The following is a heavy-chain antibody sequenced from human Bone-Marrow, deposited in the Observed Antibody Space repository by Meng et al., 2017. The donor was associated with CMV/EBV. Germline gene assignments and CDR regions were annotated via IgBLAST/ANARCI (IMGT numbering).Heavy chain of an antibody. J-gene: IGHJ2*01. V-gene: IGHV3-30*04. CDR1: GFTFSSYA. Sequence: GESLKISCAASGFTFSSYAMHWVRQAPGKGLEWVAVISYDGSNKYYADSVKGRFTISRDNSKNTLYLQMNSLRAEDTAVYYCARDRYPSAAGTARNWYFDLWGRGTLVTVSS. CDR2: ISYDGSNK. D-gene: IGHD6-13*01. CDR3: ARDRYPSAAGTARNWYFDL.